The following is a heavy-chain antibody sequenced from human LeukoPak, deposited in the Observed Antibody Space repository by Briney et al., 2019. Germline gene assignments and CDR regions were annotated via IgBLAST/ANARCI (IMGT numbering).Heavy chain of an antibody. D-gene: IGHD3-22*01. CDR1: GCPFTGYY. CDR3: AREYYYDSSVLY. J-gene: IGHJ4*02. Sequence: ASVKVSCKASGCPFTGYYMHWVRQAPGQGLEWMGWINPNSGGTNYAQKFQGRVTMTRDTSISTAYMELSRLRSDDTAVYYCAREYYYDSSVLYWGQGTLVTVSS. CDR2: INPNSGGT. V-gene: IGHV1-2*02.